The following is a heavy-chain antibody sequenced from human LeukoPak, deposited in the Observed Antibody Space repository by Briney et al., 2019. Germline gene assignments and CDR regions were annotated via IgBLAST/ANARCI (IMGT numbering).Heavy chain of an antibody. CDR2: ISAYNGNT. Sequence: APGKVSCKASDYTFTSYGISWVRQAPGQALEWMGWISAYNGNTNYAQKLQGRVTMTTDTSTSTAYMELRSLRSDDTAVYYCARGSGGVATIPDDYWGQGTLVTVSS. CDR3: ARGSGGVATIPDDY. J-gene: IGHJ4*02. V-gene: IGHV1-18*01. D-gene: IGHD5-12*01. CDR1: DYTFTSYG.